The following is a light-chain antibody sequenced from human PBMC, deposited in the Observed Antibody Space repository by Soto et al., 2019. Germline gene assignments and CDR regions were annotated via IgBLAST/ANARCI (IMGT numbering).Light chain of an antibody. CDR1: SSDVGSYNL. V-gene: IGLV2-23*03. CDR3: CSYTGSSTFE. J-gene: IGLJ2*01. Sequence: QSALTQPASVSGSPGQSITISCTGTSSDVGSYNLVSWYQQHPGKAPKLMIYEGSKRPSGVSNRFSGSKSGNTASLTISGFQAEDEADYYCCSYTGSSTFEFGGGTKVTVL. CDR2: EGS.